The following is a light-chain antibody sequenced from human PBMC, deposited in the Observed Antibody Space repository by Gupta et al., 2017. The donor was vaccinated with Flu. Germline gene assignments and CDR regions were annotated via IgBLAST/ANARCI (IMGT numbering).Light chain of an antibody. CDR1: SSNIGAAYD. Sequence: QSVLTQPPSVSGAPGQRVTISCTVSSSNIGAAYDVHWYQQFPGTAPNLLIYGNSNRPSGVPDRFSGSKSGTSASLAITGLQAEDEANYYCQSYDSSLSGSVFGGGTKLTVL. V-gene: IGLV1-40*01. J-gene: IGLJ3*02. CDR2: GNS. CDR3: QSYDSSLSGSV.